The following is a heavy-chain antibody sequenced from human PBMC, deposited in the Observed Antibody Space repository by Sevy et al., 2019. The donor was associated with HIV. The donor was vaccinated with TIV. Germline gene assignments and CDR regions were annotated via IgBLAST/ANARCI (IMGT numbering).Heavy chain of an antibody. V-gene: IGHV3-21*06. CDR3: ARPYGSGSWEAFDI. D-gene: IGHD3-10*01. J-gene: IGHJ3*02. CDR1: GFTFDDYA. Sequence: GGSLRLSCAASGFTFDDYAMHWVRQAPGKGLEWVSSISGSANYIYYADSVKGRFTISRDNAKNSLFLQMNSLRVEDTAVYYCARPYGSGSWEAFDIWGQGTMVTVSS. CDR2: ISGSANYI.